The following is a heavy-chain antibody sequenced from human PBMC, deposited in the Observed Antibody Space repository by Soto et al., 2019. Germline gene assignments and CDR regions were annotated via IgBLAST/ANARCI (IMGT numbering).Heavy chain of an antibody. J-gene: IGHJ4*02. CDR2: IHWDDDK. V-gene: IGHV2-5*02. CDR3: AHLTYYNFWSGYPGFDY. D-gene: IGHD3-3*01. CDR1: GFSLSTSGVG. Sequence: QITLKESGPTLVKPTQTLTLTCTFSGFSLSTSGVGVGWIRQPPGKALECLAFIHWDDDKRYSPSLKSRLTIPNDTSKNHVFLTMTHMDPVDTATFYFAHLTYYNFWSGYPGFDYWGQGTLVTV.